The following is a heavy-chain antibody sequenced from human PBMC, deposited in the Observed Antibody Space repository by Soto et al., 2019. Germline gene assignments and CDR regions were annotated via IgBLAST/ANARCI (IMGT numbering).Heavy chain of an antibody. J-gene: IGHJ6*03. D-gene: IGHD2-15*01. CDR2: FDPEDGET. CDR3: ATLNKDKYCSGGSCYSEASYYYYMDV. CDR1: GYTLTELS. V-gene: IGHV1-24*01. Sequence: ASVKVSCKVSGYTLTELSMHWVRQAPGKGLEWMGGFDPEDGETIYAQKFQGRVTMTEDTSTDTAYMELSSLRSEDTAVYYCATLNKDKYCSGGSCYSEASYYYYMDVWGKGTTVTVS.